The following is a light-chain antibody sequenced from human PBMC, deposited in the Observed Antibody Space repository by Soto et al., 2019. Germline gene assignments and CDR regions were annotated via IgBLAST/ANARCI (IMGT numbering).Light chain of an antibody. CDR3: QHYKDYSWT. J-gene: IGKJ1*01. V-gene: IGKV1-5*03. Sequence: DIHMTQSPSTLSASVGDRVTMTCRASQGISLWVAWYQQKPVRAPNLLMYKTSSLETGVPSRFSGSGSGTEFTLTIRSLQPDDFATYSCQHYKDYSWTFGQGTKVEVK. CDR1: QGISLW. CDR2: KTS.